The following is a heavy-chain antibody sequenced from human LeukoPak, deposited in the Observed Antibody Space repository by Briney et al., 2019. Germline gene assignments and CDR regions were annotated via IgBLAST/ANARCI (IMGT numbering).Heavy chain of an antibody. D-gene: IGHD3-16*02. CDR2: IYYSGST. CDR3: ACTYYDYVWGSYRIDY. Sequence: SETLSLTCTVSGGSISSSSYYWGWIRQPPGKGLEWIGSIYYSGSTYYNPSLKSRVTISVDKSQDHCSLKLSSVTAADTAVYYCACTYYDYVWGSYRIDYWGQGTLVTVSS. CDR1: GGSISSSSYY. V-gene: IGHV4-39*02. J-gene: IGHJ4*02.